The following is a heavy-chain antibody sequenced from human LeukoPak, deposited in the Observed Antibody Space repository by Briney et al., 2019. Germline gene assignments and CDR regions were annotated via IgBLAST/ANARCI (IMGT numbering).Heavy chain of an antibody. J-gene: IGHJ4*02. Sequence: GGCLRLSCAPSGFTLTSSAMSWVRQAPAKELEWVSRISGSGSGGSTHYADSVKGRFTISRDNSKNTLYLQMNSLIAEDTAVYYCAKSGYNRFDYWGQGTRVTVSS. CDR2: ISGSGSGGST. V-gene: IGHV3-23*01. CDR1: GFTLTSSA. CDR3: AKSGYNRFDY. D-gene: IGHD5-24*01.